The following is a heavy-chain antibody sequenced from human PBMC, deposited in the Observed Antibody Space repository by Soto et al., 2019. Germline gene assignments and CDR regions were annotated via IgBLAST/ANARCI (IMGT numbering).Heavy chain of an antibody. Sequence: SETLSLTCTVSGGSISSYYWSWIRQPPGKGLEWIGYIYYSGSTNYNPSLKSRVTISVDTSKNQFSLKLSSVTAADTAVYYCARHPLYYCGGSCYYYYGMDVWGQGTTVTVSS. CDR1: GGSISSYY. CDR3: ARHPLYYCGGSCYYYYGMDV. CDR2: IYYSGST. D-gene: IGHD2-15*01. J-gene: IGHJ6*02. V-gene: IGHV4-59*08.